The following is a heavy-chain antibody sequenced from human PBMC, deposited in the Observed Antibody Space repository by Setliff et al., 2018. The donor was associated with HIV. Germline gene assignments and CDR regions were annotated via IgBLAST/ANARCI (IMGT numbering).Heavy chain of an antibody. V-gene: IGHV2-5*01. Sequence: SGPTLVNPTQTLTLTCTFSGLSLSTSGVGVGWIRQSPGKALEWLAFIYWNNIKHYSTPLKSRLTVTKDTSKNRVVFTMTNMDPVDTATYYCAYSGRQLRGPYFDYWGQGVLVTVSS. CDR3: AYSGRQLRGPYFDY. CDR1: GLSLSTSGVG. CDR2: IYWNNIK. J-gene: IGHJ4*02. D-gene: IGHD1-1*01.